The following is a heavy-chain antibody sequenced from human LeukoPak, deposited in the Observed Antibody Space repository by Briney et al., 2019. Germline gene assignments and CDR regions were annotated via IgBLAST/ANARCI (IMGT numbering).Heavy chain of an antibody. CDR2: IRSTTDT. J-gene: IGHJ6*02. Sequence: PGGSLKLSCEASGFTFSGSAMHWVRQASGKGLEWVGRIRSTTDTAYAASVKGRFTISRDDSKNTAYLQMNSLKTEGTAVYYCTRLRHSNTDYYYYYGMDVWGQGTTVTVSS. CDR3: TRLRHSNTDYYYYYGMDV. CDR1: GFTFSGSA. D-gene: IGHD2/OR15-2a*01. V-gene: IGHV3-73*01.